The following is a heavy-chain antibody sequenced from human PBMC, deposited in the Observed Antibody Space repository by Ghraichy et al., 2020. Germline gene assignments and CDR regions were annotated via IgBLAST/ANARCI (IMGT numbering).Heavy chain of an antibody. J-gene: IGHJ4*02. CDR2: IWYDGSNK. D-gene: IGHD3-16*01. CDR1: GFTFSSYG. CDR3: VILGDVAATSPDY. Sequence: GGSLRLSCAASGFTFSSYGMHWVRQAPGKGLEWVAVIWYDGSNKYYADSVKGRFTISRDNSKNTLYLQMNSLRAEDTAVYYCVILGDVAATSPDYWGQGTLVTVSS. V-gene: IGHV3-33*01.